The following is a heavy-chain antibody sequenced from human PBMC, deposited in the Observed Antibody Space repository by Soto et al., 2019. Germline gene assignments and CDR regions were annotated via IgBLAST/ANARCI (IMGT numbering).Heavy chain of an antibody. Sequence: SQTLSLTCAISGDSVSSNSAAWNWIRQSPSRGLEWLGRTYYRSKWYNDYAVSVKSRITINPDTSKNQFSLQLNSVAPEDTAVYYCARNDFWSGLPYYYGMDVWGQGTTVPVSS. J-gene: IGHJ6*02. CDR3: ARNDFWSGLPYYYGMDV. V-gene: IGHV6-1*01. CDR1: GDSVSSNSAA. D-gene: IGHD3-3*01. CDR2: TYYRSKWYN.